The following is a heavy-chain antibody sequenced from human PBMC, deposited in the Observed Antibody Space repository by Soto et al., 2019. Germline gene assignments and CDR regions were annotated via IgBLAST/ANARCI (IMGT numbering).Heavy chain of an antibody. CDR2: IYYSGST. D-gene: IGHD6-19*01. CDR3: ARRFAVAGTDYFDY. CDR1: GGSISSGGYY. V-gene: IGHV4-61*08. J-gene: IGHJ4*02. Sequence: PSETLSLTCTVSGGSISSGGYYWSWIRQHPGKGLEWIGYIYYSGSTNYNPSLKSRVTISVDTSKNQFSLKLSSVTAADTAVYYCARRFAVAGTDYFDYWGQGTLVTVSS.